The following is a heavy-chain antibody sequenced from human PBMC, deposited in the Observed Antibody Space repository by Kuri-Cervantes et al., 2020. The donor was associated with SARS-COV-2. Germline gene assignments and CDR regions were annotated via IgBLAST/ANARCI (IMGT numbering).Heavy chain of an antibody. Sequence: GESLKISCAASGFTFSSYSMNWVRQAPGKGLEWVSSISSSSSYIYYADSVKGRFTISRDNAKNSLYLQMNSLRAEDTAVYYCARDRDDAFDIWGQGTMVTVSS. V-gene: IGHV3-21*04. J-gene: IGHJ3*02. CDR2: ISSSSSYI. CDR3: ARDRDDAFDI. CDR1: GFTFSSYS.